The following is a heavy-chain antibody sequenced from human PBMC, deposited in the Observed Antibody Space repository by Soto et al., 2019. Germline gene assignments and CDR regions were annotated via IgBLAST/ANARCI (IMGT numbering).Heavy chain of an antibody. V-gene: IGHV3-48*03. CDR1: GFTFSSYE. D-gene: IGHD5-12*01. Sequence: PGGSLRLSCAASGFTFSSYEMNWVRQAPGKGLEWVSYISSRATGIFYADSVKGRFTISRDDANNSLFLQMNSLRVEDTAVYYCARPRAYSGYEEGCYFDYWGQGTLVTVSS. J-gene: IGHJ4*02. CDR2: ISSRATGI. CDR3: ARPRAYSGYEEGCYFDY.